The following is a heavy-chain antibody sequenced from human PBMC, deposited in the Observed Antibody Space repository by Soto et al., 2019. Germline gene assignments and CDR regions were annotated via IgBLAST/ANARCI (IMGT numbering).Heavy chain of an antibody. CDR1: GFTFSSYG. Sequence: QVQLVESGGGVVQPGRSLRLSCAASGFTFSSYGMHWVRQAPGKGLEWVAVIWYDGSNKYYADSVKGRFTISRDNSKNTLYLQMNSLRAEDTAVYYCARTYYDYIWGSYRAIDYWGQGTLVTVSS. CDR2: IWYDGSNK. D-gene: IGHD3-16*02. V-gene: IGHV3-33*01. CDR3: ARTYYDYIWGSYRAIDY. J-gene: IGHJ4*02.